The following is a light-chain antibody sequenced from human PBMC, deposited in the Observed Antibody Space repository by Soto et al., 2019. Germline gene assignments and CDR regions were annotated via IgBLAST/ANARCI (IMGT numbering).Light chain of an antibody. CDR3: QQFSSYPLT. J-gene: IGKJ4*01. V-gene: IGKV3-20*01. Sequence: IVLTHSPATLSFSPGERATLSFRASQSVSNTYLAWYQQKPGQAPRLLIYGASSRAIGIPDRFSGGGSGTDFTLTISRLEPEDFAVYYCQQFSSYPLTFGGGTKVDIK. CDR2: GAS. CDR1: QSVSNTY.